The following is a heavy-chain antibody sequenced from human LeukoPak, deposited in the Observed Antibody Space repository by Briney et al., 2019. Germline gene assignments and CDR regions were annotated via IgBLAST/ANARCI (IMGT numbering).Heavy chain of an antibody. V-gene: IGHV4-34*01. CDR3: ARHRCSGGSCYPMNWFDP. CDR1: GGSISGYY. CDR2: INHSGST. J-gene: IGHJ5*02. Sequence: PSETLSLTCTVSGGSISGYYWSWIRQPPGKGLEWIGEINHSGSTNYNPSLKSRVTISVDTSKNQFSLKLSSVTAADTAVYYCARHRCSGGSCYPMNWFDPWGQGTLVTVSS. D-gene: IGHD2-15*01.